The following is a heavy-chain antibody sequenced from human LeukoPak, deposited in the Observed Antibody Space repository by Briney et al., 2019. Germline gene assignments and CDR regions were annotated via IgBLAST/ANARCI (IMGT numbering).Heavy chain of an antibody. CDR2: ISGSGDST. V-gene: IGHV3-23*01. J-gene: IGHJ4*02. CDR3: AKGSYYNSYEAVY. D-gene: IGHD3-10*01. Sequence: GGSLRLSCAASGITFSDYAMSWVRQAPGKGLEWVSAISGSGDSTYHADSVKGRLTISRDNSKNTLCLQMNILRAEDTAVYYCAKGSYYNSYEAVYWGQGTLVTVSS. CDR1: GITFSDYA.